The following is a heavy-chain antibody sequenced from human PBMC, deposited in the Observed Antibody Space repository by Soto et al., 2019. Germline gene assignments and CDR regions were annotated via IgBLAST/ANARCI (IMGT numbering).Heavy chain of an antibody. Sequence: EVQLLESGGGSVQPGGSLRLSCAASGFTFSSYAMHWVRRPPGKGLEWVSSISGSGGTAYYADSVKGRFSISRDSLVNTLYLQVNSLRAADTAVYYCAKGRGQNCNFDYWGQGTRVTVS. J-gene: IGHJ4*02. CDR3: AKGRGQNCNFDY. CDR1: GFTFSSYA. V-gene: IGHV3-23*01. CDR2: ISGSGGTA. D-gene: IGHD3-10*01.